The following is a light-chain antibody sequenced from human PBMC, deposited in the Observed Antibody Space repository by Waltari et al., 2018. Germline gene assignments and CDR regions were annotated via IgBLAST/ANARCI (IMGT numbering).Light chain of an antibody. Sequence: QSVLTQPPSVSGAPGQRVTISCTGSGSNIGAGYDVHWYQQLPGKAPKLLIYGTSTRPVGVPDRYFGSQSGTPASLAITGLQAEDEADYYCQSYDTSLSVVFGGGTKLTVL. CDR1: GSNIGAGYD. CDR3: QSYDTSLSVV. J-gene: IGLJ2*01. CDR2: GTS. V-gene: IGLV1-40*01.